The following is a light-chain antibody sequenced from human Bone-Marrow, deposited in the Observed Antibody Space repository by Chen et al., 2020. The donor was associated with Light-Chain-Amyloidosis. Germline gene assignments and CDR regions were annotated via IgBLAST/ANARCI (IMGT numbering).Light chain of an antibody. CDR1: QSVSSTF. CDR2: GAS. Sequence: EIVLTQSPGTLSLSPGERATLSCRTSQSVSSTFLAWYQQKPGQAPRLLIYGASTRAPGIPDRFSGTGSATDFTLTSSRVEPEDVASYYCQHYGSSLFAFGPGTKVDIE. V-gene: IGKV3-20*01. J-gene: IGKJ3*01. CDR3: QHYGSSLFA.